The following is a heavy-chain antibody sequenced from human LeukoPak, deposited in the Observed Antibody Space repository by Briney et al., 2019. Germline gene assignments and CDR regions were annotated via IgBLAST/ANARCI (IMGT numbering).Heavy chain of an antibody. D-gene: IGHD6-6*01. CDR1: GYTFTSYG. CDR2: ISAYNGNT. J-gene: IGHJ4*02. V-gene: IGHV1-18*01. CDR3: ARDREELAPFDY. Sequence: ASVKVSCKASGYTFTSYGISWVRQAPGRGLEWMGWISAYNGNTNYAQKLQGRVTMTTDTSTSTAYMELRGLRSDDTAVYYCARDREELAPFDYWGQGTLVTVSS.